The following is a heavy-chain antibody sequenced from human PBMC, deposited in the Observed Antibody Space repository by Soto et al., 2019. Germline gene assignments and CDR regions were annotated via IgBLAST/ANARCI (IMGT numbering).Heavy chain of an antibody. CDR3: AIGSDSSGWYYWFDP. J-gene: IGHJ5*02. CDR2: ISAYSGNT. CDR1: GYTFTSYG. D-gene: IGHD6-19*01. Sequence: GASVKVSCKASGYTFTSYGISWVRQAPGQGLEWMGWISAYSGNTNYAQKLQGRVTMTTDTSTSTAYMELRSLRSDDTAVYYCAIGSDSSGWYYWFDPWGQGTLVTVSS. V-gene: IGHV1-18*01.